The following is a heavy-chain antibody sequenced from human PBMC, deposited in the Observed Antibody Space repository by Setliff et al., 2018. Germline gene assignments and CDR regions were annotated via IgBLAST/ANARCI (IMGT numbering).Heavy chain of an antibody. CDR2: ISNSGST. CDR1: GGSGDYY. CDR3: ARTPAAGTGDAFDI. J-gene: IGHJ3*02. D-gene: IGHD6-19*01. Sequence: PSETLSLTCSVSGGSGDYYWSRIRQPPGKGLEWIGYISNSGSTYYKSSLKSRLTISIDTSKSQFSLKLGSVTAADTAMYYCARTPAAGTGDAFDIWGQGTMVTVSS. V-gene: IGHV4-30-4*08.